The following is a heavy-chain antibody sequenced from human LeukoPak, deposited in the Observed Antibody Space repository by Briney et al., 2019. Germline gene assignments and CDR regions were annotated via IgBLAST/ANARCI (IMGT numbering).Heavy chain of an antibody. CDR2: ISSAGST. CDR1: GGSIISCY. V-gene: IGHV4-59*08. J-gene: IGHJ4*02. Sequence: SETLSLTCTVSGGSIISCYWSWTRQPPGMRLEWIGYISSAGSTIYNSSLKSRVTISVDTPNNRFSLNLHSVTAADTAVYYCVRHVWGTTYDHWGQGILVTVSS. D-gene: IGHD3-16*01. CDR3: VRHVWGTTYDH.